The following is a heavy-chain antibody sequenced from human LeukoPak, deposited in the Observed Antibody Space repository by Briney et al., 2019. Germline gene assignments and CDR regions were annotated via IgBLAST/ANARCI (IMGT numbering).Heavy chain of an antibody. CDR2: IYTSGST. J-gene: IGHJ4*02. D-gene: IGHD6-19*01. CDR1: GGSISSYY. Sequence: PSETLSLTCTVSGGSISSYYWRWIRQPAGKGLEWIGRIYTSGSTNYNPSLKSRVTMSVDTSKNQFSLKLSSVTAADTAVYYCARATGSSGWYSFGFNYWGQGTLVTVSS. CDR3: ARATGSSGWYSFGFNY. V-gene: IGHV4-4*07.